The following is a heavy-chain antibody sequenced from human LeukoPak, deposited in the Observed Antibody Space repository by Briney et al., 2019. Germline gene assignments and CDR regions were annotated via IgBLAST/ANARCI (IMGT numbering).Heavy chain of an antibody. D-gene: IGHD3-22*01. V-gene: IGHV4-38-2*02. CDR1: GYSISSGYY. Sequence: MPSETLSLTCTVSGYSISSGYYWGWIRQPPGKGLEWIGSIYHSGNIYYNPFLKSRVTISVDTSKNQFSLKLSSVTAADTAVYYCARSTTMIVVDPYYFDYWGQGTLVTVSS. CDR3: ARSTTMIVVDPYYFDY. CDR2: IYHSGNI. J-gene: IGHJ4*02.